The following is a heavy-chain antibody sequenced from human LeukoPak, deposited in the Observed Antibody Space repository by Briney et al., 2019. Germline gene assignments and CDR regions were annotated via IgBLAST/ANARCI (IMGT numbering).Heavy chain of an antibody. Sequence: SETLSLTCTVSGGSISNYYWSWIRQPPGKGLEWIGYISYTGSTDYNPSLKSRVTISVDTSKNQFSLKLNSVTAADTAVYYYTRDRRDGYNYVDYWGQGTLVTVSS. D-gene: IGHD5-24*01. CDR1: GGSISNYY. CDR3: TRDRRDGYNYVDY. J-gene: IGHJ4*02. V-gene: IGHV4-59*01. CDR2: ISYTGST.